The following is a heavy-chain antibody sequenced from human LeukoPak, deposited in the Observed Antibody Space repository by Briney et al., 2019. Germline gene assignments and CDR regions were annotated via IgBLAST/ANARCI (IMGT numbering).Heavy chain of an antibody. Sequence: SETLSLTCAVYGGSFSGYYWSWIRQPPGKGLEWIGEINHSGSTNYNPSLKSRVTISVDTSKNQFSLKLSSVTAADTAVYYCARVGYSYGPHFDYWGQGTLVTVSS. V-gene: IGHV4-34*01. D-gene: IGHD5-18*01. CDR1: GGSFSGYY. CDR3: ARVGYSYGPHFDY. CDR2: INHSGST. J-gene: IGHJ4*02.